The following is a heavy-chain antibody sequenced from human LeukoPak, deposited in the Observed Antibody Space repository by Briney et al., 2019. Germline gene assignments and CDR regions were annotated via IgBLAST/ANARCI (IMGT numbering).Heavy chain of an antibody. CDR2: IRYDGSNK. J-gene: IGHJ4*02. CDR1: GFTFSGSA. CDR3: AKDRWELTYYFDY. D-gene: IGHD1-26*01. V-gene: IGHV3-30*02. Sequence: GGSLRLSCAASGFTFSGSAMHWVRQAPGKGLEWVAFIRYDGSNKYYADSVKGRFTISRDNSKNTLYLQMNSLRAEDTAVYYCAKDRWELTYYFDYWGQGTLVTVSS.